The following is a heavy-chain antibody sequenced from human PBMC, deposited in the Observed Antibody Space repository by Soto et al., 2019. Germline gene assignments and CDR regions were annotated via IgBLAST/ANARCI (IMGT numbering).Heavy chain of an antibody. D-gene: IGHD3-9*01. CDR1: GFTFSSYG. CDR2: IWYDGSNK. J-gene: IGHJ2*01. CDR3: AXRGGYDILTGSDWYFDL. V-gene: IGHV3-33*01. Sequence: GGSLRLSCAASGFTFSSYGMHWFRQAPGKGLEWVAVIWYDGSNKYYADSVKGRFTISRDNSKNTLYLQMNSLRAEDTAVYYCAXRGGYDILTGSDWYFDLWGRGTLVTVSS.